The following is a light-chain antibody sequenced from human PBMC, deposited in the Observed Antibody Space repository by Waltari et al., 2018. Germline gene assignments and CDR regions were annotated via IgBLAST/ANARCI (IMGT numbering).Light chain of an antibody. CDR2: QDT. J-gene: IGLJ2*01. Sequence: SYELTQPPSVSVSPGQPASITCSGDKLGDQYACWYQQKPGQSPLVVIYQDTKRPSGIPERFSGSNSGNTATLTISGTQAMDEADYYCQAWDSSTAVFGGGTKLTVL. CDR1: KLGDQY. CDR3: QAWDSSTAV. V-gene: IGLV3-1*01.